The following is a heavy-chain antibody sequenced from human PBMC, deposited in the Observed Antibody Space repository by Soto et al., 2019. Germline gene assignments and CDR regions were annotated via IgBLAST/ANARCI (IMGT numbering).Heavy chain of an antibody. CDR1: GFTVSSNY. CDR3: ARDQRSFTMVRGVTRGTKRYYYYYGMDV. CDR2: IYSGGST. D-gene: IGHD3-10*01. Sequence: EVQLVETGGGLIQPGGSLRLSCAASGFTVSSNYMSWVRQAPGKGLEWVSVIYSGGSTYYADSVKGRFTISRDNSKNTLYLQMNSLRAEDTAVYYCARDQRSFTMVRGVTRGTKRYYYYYGMDVWGQGTTVTVSS. J-gene: IGHJ6*02. V-gene: IGHV3-53*02.